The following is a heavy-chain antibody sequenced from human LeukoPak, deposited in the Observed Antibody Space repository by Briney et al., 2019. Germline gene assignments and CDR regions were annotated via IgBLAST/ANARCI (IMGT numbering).Heavy chain of an antibody. Sequence: GGSLRLSCAASGFTFSSCAMSWVRQAPGKGLEWVSTIIDSGNSIYYADSAEGRFTISRDNSKSTLYLQMNSLRAGDTAVYYCAKDPIFSGSYGVFDYWGLGTLVTVSS. CDR1: GFTFSSCA. CDR2: IIDSGNSI. V-gene: IGHV3-23*01. CDR3: AKDPIFSGSYGVFDY. D-gene: IGHD1-26*01. J-gene: IGHJ4*02.